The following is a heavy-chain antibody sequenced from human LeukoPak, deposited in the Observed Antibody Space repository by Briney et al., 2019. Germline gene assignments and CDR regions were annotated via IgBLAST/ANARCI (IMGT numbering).Heavy chain of an antibody. Sequence: GGSLRLSCAASGFTFSSYAMSWVRQAPGKGLEWVSAISGSGGSTYYADSVKGRFTISRDNSKNTLYLQMNSLRAEDTAVYYCAKDVIVVVPDAISSYFDYWGQGTLVNVSS. D-gene: IGHD2-2*01. J-gene: IGHJ4*02. CDR2: ISGSGGST. V-gene: IGHV3-23*01. CDR3: AKDVIVVVPDAISSYFDY. CDR1: GFTFSSYA.